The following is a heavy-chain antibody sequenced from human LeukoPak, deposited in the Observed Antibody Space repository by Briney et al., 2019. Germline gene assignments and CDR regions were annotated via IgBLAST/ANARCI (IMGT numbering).Heavy chain of an antibody. D-gene: IGHD6-13*01. CDR1: GFTFDDYA. CDR2: ISWNSGSI. CDR3: ARDGTYSSSWYRDNWFDP. J-gene: IGHJ5*02. Sequence: GGSLRLSCAASGFTFDDYAMHWVRQAPGKGLEWVSGISWNSGSIGYVDSVKGRFTISRDNAKNSLYLQMNSLRAEDTAVYYCARDGTYSSSWYRDNWFDPWGQGTLVTVPS. V-gene: IGHV3-9*01.